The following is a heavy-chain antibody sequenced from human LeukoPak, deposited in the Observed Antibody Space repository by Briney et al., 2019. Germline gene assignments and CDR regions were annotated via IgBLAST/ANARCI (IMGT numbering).Heavy chain of an antibody. CDR3: ARGRWLQPWGYFDY. J-gene: IGHJ4*02. D-gene: IGHD5-24*01. CDR1: VGTFSSYA. CDR2: IIPIFGTA. V-gene: IGHV1-69*05. Sequence: SVKVSCKASVGTFSSYAISWVRQAPGQGLEWRGGIIPIFGTANYAQKCQGRVTITTDESTSTAYMELSSLSSEDTAVYYCARGRWLQPWGYFDYWGQGTLVTVSS.